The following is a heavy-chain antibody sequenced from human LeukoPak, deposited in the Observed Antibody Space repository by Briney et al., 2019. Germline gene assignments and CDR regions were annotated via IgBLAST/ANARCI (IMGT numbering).Heavy chain of an antibody. CDR2: ISSSSSYI. D-gene: IGHD5-18*01. J-gene: IGHJ3*02. V-gene: IGHV3-21*01. Sequence: GGSLRLSCAASGFTFSSYSMNWVRQAPGKGLESVSSISSSSSYIYYADSVKGRFTISRDNAKNSLYLQMNSLRAEDTAVYYCARDRTVDTAMVIAHDAFDIWGQGTMVTVSS. CDR3: ARDRTVDTAMVIAHDAFDI. CDR1: GFTFSSYS.